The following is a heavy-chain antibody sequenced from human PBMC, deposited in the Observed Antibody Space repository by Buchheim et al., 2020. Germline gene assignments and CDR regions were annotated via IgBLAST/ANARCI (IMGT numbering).Heavy chain of an antibody. CDR1: GYTFTSYA. V-gene: IGHV1-3*01. CDR3: ARGEVVPFDY. Sequence: QVQLVQSGAEVKKPGASVKVSCKASGYTFTSYAMHWVRQAPGQRLEWMGWINVGNGNTKYSQKFQGRVTITRDTSASTAYMELSSLRSEETAVYYCARGEVVPFDYWGQGTL. CDR2: INVGNGNT. D-gene: IGHD3-22*01. J-gene: IGHJ4*02.